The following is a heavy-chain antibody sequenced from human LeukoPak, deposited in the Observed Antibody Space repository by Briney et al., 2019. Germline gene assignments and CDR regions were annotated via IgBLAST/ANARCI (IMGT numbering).Heavy chain of an antibody. CDR1: GFTFSSYA. J-gene: IGHJ4*02. CDR3: ARSTVTTPYYFDY. CDR2: ISGSGGST. Sequence: GGSLGLSCAASGFTFSSYAMSWVRQAPGKGLEWVSAISGSGGSTYYADSVKGRFTISRDNSKNTLYLQMNSLRAEDTAVYYCARSTVTTPYYFDYWGQGTLVTVSS. D-gene: IGHD4-17*01. V-gene: IGHV3-23*01.